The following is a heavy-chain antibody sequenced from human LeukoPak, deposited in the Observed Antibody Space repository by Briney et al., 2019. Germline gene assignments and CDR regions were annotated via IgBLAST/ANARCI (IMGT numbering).Heavy chain of an antibody. CDR2: IDEFGSVT. Sequence: GGSLRLSCAASGFTFSSYWMHWVRQVPGEGLAWVSRIDEFGSVTNSADSVQGRFSISRDNAKNALYLQKNSLRAEDTAVYYCVRDLFGGRDYWGQGTLVTVSS. J-gene: IGHJ4*02. CDR1: GFTFSSYW. CDR3: VRDLFGGRDY. V-gene: IGHV3-74*01. D-gene: IGHD3-10*02.